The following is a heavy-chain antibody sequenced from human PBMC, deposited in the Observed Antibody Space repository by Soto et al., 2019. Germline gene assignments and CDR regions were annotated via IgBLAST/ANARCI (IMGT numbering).Heavy chain of an antibody. V-gene: IGHV1-2*02. CDR2: INPNSGGT. CDR3: ASVRQQLVRHCYGMDV. D-gene: IGHD6-13*01. J-gene: IGHJ6*02. Sequence: ASVKVSCKASGYTFTGYYMHWVRQAPGQGLEWMGWINPNSGGTNYAQKFQGRVTMTRDTSISTAYLELSRLRSDDTAVYYCASVRQQLVRHCYGMDVWGQGTTVTVSS. CDR1: GYTFTGYY.